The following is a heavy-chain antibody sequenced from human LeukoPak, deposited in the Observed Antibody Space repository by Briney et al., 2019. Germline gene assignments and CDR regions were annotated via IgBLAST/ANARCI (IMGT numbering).Heavy chain of an antibody. J-gene: IGHJ3*02. CDR3: ARYSGSYPHDAFDI. CDR1: GFTFSDYY. V-gene: IGHV4-34*01. CDR2: INHSGST. Sequence: PGGSLRLSCAASGFTFSDYYMSWIRQPPGKGLEWIGEINHSGSTNYNPSLKSRVTISVDTSKNQFSLKLSSVTAADTAVYYCARYSGSYPHDAFDIWGQGTMVTVSS. D-gene: IGHD1-26*01.